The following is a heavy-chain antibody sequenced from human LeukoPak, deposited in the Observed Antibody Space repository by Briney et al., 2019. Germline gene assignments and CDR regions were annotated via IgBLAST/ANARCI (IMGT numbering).Heavy chain of an antibody. CDR3: ARHNVVLRFLEWSPNWFDP. J-gene: IGHJ5*02. CDR2: IYTSGGT. V-gene: IGHV4-4*09. CDR1: GGSISSYY. D-gene: IGHD3-3*01. Sequence: PSETLSLTCTASGGSISSYYRSWIRQPPGKGLEWIGYIYTSGGTNYNPSLKSRVTISVDTSKNQFSLKLCSVTAADTAVYYCARHNVVLRFLEWSPNWFDPWGQGTLVTVSS.